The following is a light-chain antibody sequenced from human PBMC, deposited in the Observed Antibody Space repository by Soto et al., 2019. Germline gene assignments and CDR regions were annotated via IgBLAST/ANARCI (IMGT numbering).Light chain of an antibody. V-gene: IGKV3-20*01. Sequence: IVWPQSPGTLSFDPGERATLSCRASQSVASTYLAWYQHKPGQAPRLLIYGTSNRATGIPDRFSGSGSGTDFTLTISRLEPEDFAVYYCHYGNSLPWTFGQGTKVDIK. CDR1: QSVASTY. CDR2: GTS. CDR3: HYGNSLPWT. J-gene: IGKJ1*01.